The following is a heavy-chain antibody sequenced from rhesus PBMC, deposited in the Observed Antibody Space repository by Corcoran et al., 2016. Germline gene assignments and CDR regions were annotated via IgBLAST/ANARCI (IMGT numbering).Heavy chain of an antibody. CDR2: ITYNGST. D-gene: IGHD3-34*01. CDR3: ARDWGY. V-gene: IGHV4-122*02. Sequence: QVQLQESGPGLVKPSETLSLTCAVSGDSISSGYYFWSWIRQPPGKGLEWIGYITYNGSTSYNPSLNSRGTISRYTSKNQFSLKLSSVTAADTAVYSCARDWGYWGQGVPVTVSS. J-gene: IGHJ4*01. CDR1: GDSISSGYYF.